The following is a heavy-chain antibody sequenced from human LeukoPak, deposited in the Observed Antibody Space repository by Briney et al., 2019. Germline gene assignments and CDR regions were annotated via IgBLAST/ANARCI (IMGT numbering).Heavy chain of an antibody. J-gene: IGHJ4*02. CDR1: GYTFTGYY. CDR2: IDPNSGAT. V-gene: IGHV1-2*02. D-gene: IGHD2-2*02. CDR3: ARDLVYCSGTTCYKYFDY. Sequence: GASVKVSCEASGYTFTGYYIPWVRQAPGQGLEWMGWIDPNSGATYYVQNFQDRITMARDTSFSTAYMEVSSLRSDDTAVYYCARDLVYCSGTTCYKYFDYWGQGTLVTVSS.